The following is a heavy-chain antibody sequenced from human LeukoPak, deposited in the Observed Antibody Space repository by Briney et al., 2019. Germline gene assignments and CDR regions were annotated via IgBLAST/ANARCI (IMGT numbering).Heavy chain of an antibody. D-gene: IGHD6-13*01. CDR3: ARDREEYSSSWYVAFDI. Sequence: SVKVSCKASGGTFSSYAISWVRQAPGQGLEWMGGIIPIFGTANYAQKFQGRVTVTADESTSTAYMELSSLRSEDTAVYYCARDREEYSSSWYVAFDIWGQGTMVTVSS. J-gene: IGHJ3*02. V-gene: IGHV1-69*13. CDR1: GGTFSSYA. CDR2: IIPIFGTA.